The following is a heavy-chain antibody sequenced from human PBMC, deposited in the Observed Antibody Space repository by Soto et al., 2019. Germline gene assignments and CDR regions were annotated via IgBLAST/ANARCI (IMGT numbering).Heavy chain of an antibody. Sequence: GGSLRLSCAASGFTFSIYGMHWVRQAPGKGLEWVAVISYDGSNKYYADSVKGRFTISRDNSKNTLYLQMNSLRAEDTAVYYCAKDLQYYDFWKYFDYWGQGTLVTVSS. V-gene: IGHV3-30*18. CDR1: GFTFSIYG. J-gene: IGHJ4*02. D-gene: IGHD3-3*01. CDR3: AKDLQYYDFWKYFDY. CDR2: ISYDGSNK.